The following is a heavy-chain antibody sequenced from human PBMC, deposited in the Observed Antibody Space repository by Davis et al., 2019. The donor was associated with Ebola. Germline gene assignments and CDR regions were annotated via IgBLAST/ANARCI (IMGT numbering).Heavy chain of an antibody. V-gene: IGHV1-18*01. CDR2: ISAYNGNT. CDR1: GYTFTSYG. J-gene: IGHJ6*02. Sequence: AASVKVSCKASGYTFTSYGISWVRQAPGQGLEWMGWISAYNGNTNYAQKLQGRVTMTTGTSTSTAYMELRSLRSDDTAVYYCARIEGRLRFLEWLSDTHYYYYGMDVWGQGTTVTVSS. D-gene: IGHD3-3*01. CDR3: ARIEGRLRFLEWLSDTHYYYYGMDV.